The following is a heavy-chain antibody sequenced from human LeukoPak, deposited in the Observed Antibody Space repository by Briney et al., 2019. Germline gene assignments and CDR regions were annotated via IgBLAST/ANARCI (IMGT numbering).Heavy chain of an antibody. CDR3: ARRAVRNGGNSVGFDP. CDR2: INYSGST. V-gene: IGHV4-59*01. Sequence: PSETLSLTCTASGVSISSYYLSWIRQPPGKGLEWIGHINYSGSTNYNPSLKSRVTISVDTSKNQFSLKLSSVTAADTAVYYCARRAVRNGGNSVGFDPWGQGTLVTVSS. D-gene: IGHD4-23*01. CDR1: GVSISSYY. J-gene: IGHJ5*02.